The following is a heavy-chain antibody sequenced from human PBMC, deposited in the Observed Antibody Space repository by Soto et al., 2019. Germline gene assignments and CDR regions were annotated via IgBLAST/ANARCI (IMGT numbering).Heavy chain of an antibody. J-gene: IGHJ6*02. Sequence: SETLSLTCAVYGGSFSGYYWSWIRQPPGKGLEWIGEINHSGSTNYSPSLKSRVTISVDTSKNQFSLKLSSVTAADTAVYYCASAGYDFWSGYYYYGMDVWGQGTPVTVSS. V-gene: IGHV4-34*01. CDR1: GGSFSGYY. CDR2: INHSGST. CDR3: ASAGYDFWSGYYYYGMDV. D-gene: IGHD3-3*01.